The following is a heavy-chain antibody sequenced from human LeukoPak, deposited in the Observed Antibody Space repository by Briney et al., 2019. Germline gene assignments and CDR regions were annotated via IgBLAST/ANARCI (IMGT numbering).Heavy chain of an antibody. CDR1: GYTFTNYG. D-gene: IGHD3-22*01. V-gene: IGHV1-18*01. CDR3: ARVGYYDSSGYYYFSFDY. J-gene: IGHJ4*02. Sequence: ASVKVSCKASGYTFTNYGINWVRQAPGQGLEWMGWISAYNGNTNYAQKLQGRVTMTTDTSTSTAYMELRSLRSDDTAVYYCARVGYYDSSGYYYFSFDYWGQGTLVTVSS. CDR2: ISAYNGNT.